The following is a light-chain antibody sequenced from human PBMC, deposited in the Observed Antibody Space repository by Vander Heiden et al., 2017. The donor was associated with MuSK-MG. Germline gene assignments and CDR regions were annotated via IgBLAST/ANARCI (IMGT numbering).Light chain of an antibody. V-gene: IGKV3-11*01. Sequence: IVLTQSPATLSLSPGERATLSCRPSPSVSSYLAWYQQKPGQAPRLLIHDASNRATGIPARFSGSGLGTDFTLTISSLESEDFAFDYCQQRSNWPYTFGQGTKLETK. CDR3: QQRSNWPYT. J-gene: IGKJ2*01. CDR2: DAS. CDR1: PSVSSY.